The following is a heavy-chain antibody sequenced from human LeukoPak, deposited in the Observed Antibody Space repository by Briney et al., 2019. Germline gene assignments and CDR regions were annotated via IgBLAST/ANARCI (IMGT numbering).Heavy chain of an antibody. CDR2: TKQDGGEK. V-gene: IGHV3-7*01. CDR3: ARDRGFGQADV. J-gene: IGHJ6*04. Sequence: GGSLRLSCAASGFTFSGYWMSWLRQAPGKGLEWVANTKQDGGEKYYVDSVKGRFTISRDNAKNSLYLQMNSLRAEDTAVYYCARDRGFGQADVWGKGTTVTVSS. D-gene: IGHD3-10*01. CDR1: GFTFSGYW.